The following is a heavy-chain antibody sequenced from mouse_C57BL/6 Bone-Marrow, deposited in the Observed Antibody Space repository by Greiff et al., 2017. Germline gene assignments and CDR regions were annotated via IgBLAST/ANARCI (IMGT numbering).Heavy chain of an antibody. D-gene: IGHD1-2*01. CDR1: GYTFTSYW. Sequence: QVQLQQPGAELVKPGASVKLSCKASGYTFTSYWMQWVKQRPGQGLEWIGEIDPSASYTNYNQKFKGKATLTVDTSSSTAYMQLSILTSEDSAVYYCARATTAMDYWCQGTSVTVSS. V-gene: IGHV1-50*01. CDR3: ARATTAMDY. J-gene: IGHJ4*01. CDR2: IDPSASYT.